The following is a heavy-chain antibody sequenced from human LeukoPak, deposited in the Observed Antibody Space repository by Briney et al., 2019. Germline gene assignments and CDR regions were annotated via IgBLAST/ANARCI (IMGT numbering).Heavy chain of an antibody. CDR3: ARESVGAFDI. D-gene: IGHD2-2*01. J-gene: IGHJ3*02. Sequence: PGGSLRLSCAASGFTFSSYWMSWVRQAPGKGLEWVAVIWYDGSNKYYADSVKGRFTISRDNSKNTLYLQMNSLRAEDTAVYYCARESVGAFDIWGQGTMVTVSS. CDR2: IWYDGSNK. V-gene: IGHV3-33*08. CDR1: GFTFSSYW.